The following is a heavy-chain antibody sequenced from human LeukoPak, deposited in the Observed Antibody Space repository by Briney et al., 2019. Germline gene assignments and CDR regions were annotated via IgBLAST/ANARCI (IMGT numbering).Heavy chain of an antibody. D-gene: IGHD3-22*01. J-gene: IGHJ4*02. V-gene: IGHV4-59*08. CDR3: ARSHPLPSGYHDY. CDR2: IYYTGST. Sequence: PSETLSLTCTVSGGSISSYYWSWIRQPPGKGLEWIGYIYYTGSTNYNPSLKSRVTISVDTSRNQFSLKLSSVTAADTAVYYCARSHPLPSGYHDYWGQGALVTVSS. CDR1: GGSISSYY.